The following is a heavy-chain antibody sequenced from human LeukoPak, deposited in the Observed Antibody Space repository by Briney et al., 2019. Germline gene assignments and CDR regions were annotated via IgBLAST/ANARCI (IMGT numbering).Heavy chain of an antibody. J-gene: IGHJ3*02. Sequence: SETLSLTCTVSGGSISYYYWNWIRQPPGKGLEWIGYIYSSGSTNYNPSLKSRVTISLATSKNQFSLKLSSVTAADTAVYYCARMGDYYDSSGYRHDAFDIWGQGTMATVPS. CDR3: ARMGDYYDSSGYRHDAFDI. CDR2: IYSSGST. V-gene: IGHV4-59*01. D-gene: IGHD3-22*01. CDR1: GGSISYYY.